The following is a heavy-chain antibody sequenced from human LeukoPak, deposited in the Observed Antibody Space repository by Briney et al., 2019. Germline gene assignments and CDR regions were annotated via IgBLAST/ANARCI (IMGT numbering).Heavy chain of an antibody. J-gene: IGHJ4*02. Sequence: SETLSLTCTVSGGSISSSGYYWGWIRQPRGRGLEWIGSIYYSGNTYYNPSLKRRVTISVDTSKNHFSLSLSSVTAADTAVYYCARRRTRYYFDYWGQGTLVTVSS. V-gene: IGHV4-39*02. CDR2: IYYSGNT. CDR3: ARRRTRYYFDY. D-gene: IGHD1-1*01. CDR1: GGSISSSGYY.